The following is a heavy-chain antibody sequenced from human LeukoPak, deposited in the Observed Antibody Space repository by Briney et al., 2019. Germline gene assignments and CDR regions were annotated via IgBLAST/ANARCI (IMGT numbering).Heavy chain of an antibody. V-gene: IGHV4-59*12. CDR2: SGNT. J-gene: IGHJ4*02. CDR3: ARFGMVTYSSSWAIDY. Sequence: PSETLSLTCTVSGGSISTYYWSWIRQPPGKGLEWIGYSGNTDYNLSLKSRVTMSVDTSINQFSLKLSSVTAADTAVYYCARFGMVTYSSSWAIDYWGQGTLVTVSS. CDR1: GGSISTYY. D-gene: IGHD6-13*01.